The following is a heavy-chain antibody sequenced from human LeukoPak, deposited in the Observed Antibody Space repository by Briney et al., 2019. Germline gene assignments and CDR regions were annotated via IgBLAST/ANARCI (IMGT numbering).Heavy chain of an antibody. J-gene: IGHJ4*02. CDR2: IRSNGEAT. Sequence: GGSLRLSCAASGFTFSSIAMTWVRQAPGKGLEWVSTIRSNGEATYNADSVKGRFTISRDNSKKTLYLQLNSLRVEDTAIYYCAKGQELDDGVFDSWGQGTLVTVSS. D-gene: IGHD1-1*01. CDR3: AKGQELDDGVFDS. V-gene: IGHV3-23*01. CDR1: GFTFSSIA.